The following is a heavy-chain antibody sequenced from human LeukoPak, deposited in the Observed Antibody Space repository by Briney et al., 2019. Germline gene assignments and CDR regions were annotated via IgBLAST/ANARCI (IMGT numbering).Heavy chain of an antibody. V-gene: IGHV3-21*01. D-gene: IGHD6-19*01. CDR3: ARVGIAVAGTKGFDY. CDR2: ISSSSSYI. CDR1: GFTFSSYS. J-gene: IGHJ4*02. Sequence: GGSLRLSCAASGFTFSSYSMNWVRQAPGKGLEWVSSISSSSSYIYYADSVKGRFTISRDNAKNSLYLQMNSLRAEDTAVYYCARVGIAVAGTKGFDYWGQGTLVTVSS.